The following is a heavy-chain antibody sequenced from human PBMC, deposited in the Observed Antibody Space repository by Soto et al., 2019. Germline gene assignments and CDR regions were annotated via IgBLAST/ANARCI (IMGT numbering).Heavy chain of an antibody. CDR1: GYTFTSYS. Sequence: ASVKVSCKASGYTFTSYSMHWVRQAPGQGLEWMGIINPSSGRTSYAQNFQGRVTMTSDTSTSIVYMEMSSLKSEDTAVYYCARDHNFGFILYAMDVWGQGTTVT. CDR2: INPSSGRT. J-gene: IGHJ6*02. D-gene: IGHD2-15*01. CDR3: ARDHNFGFILYAMDV. V-gene: IGHV1-46*01.